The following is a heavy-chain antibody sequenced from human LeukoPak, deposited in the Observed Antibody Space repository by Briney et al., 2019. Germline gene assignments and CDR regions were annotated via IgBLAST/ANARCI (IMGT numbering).Heavy chain of an antibody. CDR2: IHHSATT. Sequence: SETLSLTCAVYGGSLSGYSWTWIRQPPGKGLEWIGDIHHSATTNHNPSLKSRVTISADTSKNQVSLNLSSVTAADTAVYYCARGGFVYGERVRGALGVWGKGTTVTVSS. J-gene: IGHJ6*03. V-gene: IGHV4-34*01. CDR3: ARGGFVYGERVRGALGV. D-gene: IGHD4/OR15-4a*01. CDR1: GGSLSGYS.